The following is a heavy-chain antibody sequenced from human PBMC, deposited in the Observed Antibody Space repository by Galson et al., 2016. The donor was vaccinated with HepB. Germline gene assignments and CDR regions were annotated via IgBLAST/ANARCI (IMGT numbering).Heavy chain of an antibody. CDR3: ATYLTQKSGWYYFAY. Sequence: SLRLSCAASGFTVSSNYMSWVRQAPGKGLEWVSVIYSGGSTYYADSVKGRFIISRDNSKNTLNFQMNTLRAEDMAVYYYATYLTQKSGWYYFAYWGQGTLVTVSS. V-gene: IGHV3-53*01. D-gene: IGHD6-19*01. CDR1: GFTVSSNY. J-gene: IGHJ4*02. CDR2: IYSGGST.